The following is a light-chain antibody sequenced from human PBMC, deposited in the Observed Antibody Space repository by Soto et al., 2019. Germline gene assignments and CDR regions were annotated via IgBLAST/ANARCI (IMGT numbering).Light chain of an antibody. CDR1: QSVSTY. CDR2: AAS. CDR3: QQSYSTPPWT. J-gene: IGKJ1*01. V-gene: IGKV1-39*01. Sequence: DIPLTQYPSSLSASLLERATLXGQASQSVSTYLNWYQQKPGQAPKLLIYAASTLQSGVPSRFSGRGSGTDFTLSISRLEPEDFATYFCQQSYSTPPWTFGQGTKVDIK.